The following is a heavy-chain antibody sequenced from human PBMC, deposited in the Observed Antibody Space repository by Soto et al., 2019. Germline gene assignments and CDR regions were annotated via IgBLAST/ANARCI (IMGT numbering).Heavy chain of an antibody. J-gene: IGHJ3*02. CDR2: ISSSSSTI. V-gene: IGHV3-48*02. D-gene: IGHD2-15*01. CDR1: GFTFSSYS. Sequence: GGSLRLSCAASGFTFSSYSMNWVRQAPGKGLEWVSYISSSSSTIYYADSVKGRFTISRDNAKNSLYLQMNSLRDEDTAVYYCERFFYCSGGSCYSAFYQYDSSGRPEDAFDIWGQGTMVTVS. CDR3: ERFFYCSGGSCYSAFYQYDSSGRPEDAFDI.